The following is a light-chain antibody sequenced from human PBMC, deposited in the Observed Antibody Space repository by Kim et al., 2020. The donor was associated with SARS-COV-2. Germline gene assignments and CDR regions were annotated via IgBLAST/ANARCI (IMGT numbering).Light chain of an antibody. CDR3: HVWDRSSDHYV. CDR1: NIGSKS. CDR2: DDS. J-gene: IGLJ1*01. V-gene: IGLV3-21*04. Sequence: SYELTQPLSVSVAPGKTARITCGGTNIGSKSVNWYQRRPGQAPVVVIYDDSDRPSGITERFSGSNSGNTATLTISRVEAEDEADYYCHVWDRSSDHYVFGTGTKVTVL.